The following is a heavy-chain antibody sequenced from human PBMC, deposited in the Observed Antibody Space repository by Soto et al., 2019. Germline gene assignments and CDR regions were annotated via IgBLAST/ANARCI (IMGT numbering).Heavy chain of an antibody. CDR1: GYTFTSYD. D-gene: IGHD6-6*01. CDR2: MNPNSGNT. J-gene: IGHJ5*02. CDR3: ARGWIAARPVSWFDP. Sequence: ASVKVSCKASGYTFTSYDINWVRQATGQGLEWMGWMNPNSGNTGYAQKFQGRVTMTRNTSISTAYMELSSLRSEDTAVYYCARGWIAARPVSWFDPWGQGTLVTVSS. V-gene: IGHV1-8*01.